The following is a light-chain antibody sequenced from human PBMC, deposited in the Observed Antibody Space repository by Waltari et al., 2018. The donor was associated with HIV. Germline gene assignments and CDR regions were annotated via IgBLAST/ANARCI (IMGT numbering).Light chain of an antibody. CDR3: QSYDRSLSGSV. CDR1: SSNIGAVYD. V-gene: IGLV1-40*01. Sequence: QSVLTQPPSVSGAPGPRVTISCTGSSSNIGAVYDVHWYQQLPGTAPKLLIYGNNNRPSGVPDRFSGSKSGTSASLAITGLQAEDEADYYCQSYDRSLSGSVFGGGTKLTVL. J-gene: IGLJ2*01. CDR2: GNN.